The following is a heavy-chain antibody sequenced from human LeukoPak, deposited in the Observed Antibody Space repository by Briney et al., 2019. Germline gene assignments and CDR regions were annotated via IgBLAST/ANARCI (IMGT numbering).Heavy chain of an antibody. J-gene: IGHJ6*03. Sequence: GGSLRLSCTTSGFTFRGNWMSWVRQAPGKGLEWVANINGDGSEKYYGDSVRGRFTISRDNAKTLLFLQMNSLRAEDTAVYYCARGSRYYYDPDYYYYYMDVWGKGTTVTVSS. CDR1: GFTFRGNW. CDR2: INGDGSEK. CDR3: ARGSRYYYDPDYYYYYMDV. V-gene: IGHV3-7*01. D-gene: IGHD3-22*01.